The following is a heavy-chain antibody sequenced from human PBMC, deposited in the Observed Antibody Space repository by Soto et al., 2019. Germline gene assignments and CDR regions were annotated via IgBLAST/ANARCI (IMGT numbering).Heavy chain of an antibody. CDR1: GGSFIGYY. D-gene: IGHD2-15*01. Sequence: LSLTCAVYGGSFIGYYWSWIRQPPGKGLEWIGEINHSGSTNYNPSLKSRVTISVDTSKNQFSLKLSSVTAADTAVYYCAREGYCSGGSCYSRTLDYWGQGTLVTVSS. CDR2: INHSGST. CDR3: AREGYCSGGSCYSRTLDY. V-gene: IGHV4-34*01. J-gene: IGHJ4*02.